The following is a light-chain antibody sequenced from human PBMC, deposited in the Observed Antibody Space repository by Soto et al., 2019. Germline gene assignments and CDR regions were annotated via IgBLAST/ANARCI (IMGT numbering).Light chain of an antibody. CDR2: LNSDGIH. J-gene: IGLJ2*01. CDR3: QTWGTGIQV. CDR1: SGHSSYA. V-gene: IGLV4-69*01. Sequence: QSVLTQSPSASASLGASVKLTCTLSSGHSSYAIAWHQQQPEKGPRYLMKLNSDGIHSKGDGIPDLFSGSSSGAERYLTISSLQSEDEADYYCQTWGTGIQVFGGGTKLTVL.